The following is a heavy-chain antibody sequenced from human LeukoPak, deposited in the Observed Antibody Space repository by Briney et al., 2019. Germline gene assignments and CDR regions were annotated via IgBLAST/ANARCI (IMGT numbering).Heavy chain of an antibody. CDR2: ISAYNGNT. J-gene: IGHJ4*02. Sequence: GASVKVSCKASGGTFSSYAISWVRQAPGQGLEWMGWISAYNGNTNYAQKLQGRVTMTTDTSTSTAYMELRSLRSDDTAVYYCARDFGLQGTTGWYYWGQGTLVTVSS. CDR3: ARDFGLQGTTGWYY. CDR1: GGTFSSYA. D-gene: IGHD4-17*01. V-gene: IGHV1-18*01.